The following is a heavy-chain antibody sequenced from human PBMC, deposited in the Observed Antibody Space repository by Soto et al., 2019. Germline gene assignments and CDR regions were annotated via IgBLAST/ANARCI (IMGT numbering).Heavy chain of an antibody. CDR3: ARDRITTRGDAFDL. V-gene: IGHV1-69*08. CDR1: GGTFSTYI. D-gene: IGHD3-3*01. J-gene: IGHJ3*01. CDR2: IIPIPDIT. Sequence: QVQLVQSGAEVKKPGFSVKVSCKAPGGTFSTYIISWVRQAPGQGLEWMGRIIPIPDITNYAQKFQGRVTITADKSTSTAYMELSSLRSEDTAAYYCARDRITTRGDAFDLWGQGTMVTVSS.